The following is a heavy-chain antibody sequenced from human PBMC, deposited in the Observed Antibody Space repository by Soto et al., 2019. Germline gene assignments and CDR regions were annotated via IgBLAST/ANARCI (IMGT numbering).Heavy chain of an antibody. CDR1: GYTFTSYG. Sequence: QVQLVQSGAEVKKSGASVKVSCKASGYTFTSYGISWVRQAPGQGLEWMGWISAYNGNTNYAQKFQDRVTMTTDTRTSTAQMELRSLRSVDTAVYYCARGIVGALEYFLHWGQGTLVTVSS. V-gene: IGHV1-18*01. D-gene: IGHD1-26*01. J-gene: IGHJ1*01. CDR3: ARGIVGALEYFLH. CDR2: ISAYNGNT.